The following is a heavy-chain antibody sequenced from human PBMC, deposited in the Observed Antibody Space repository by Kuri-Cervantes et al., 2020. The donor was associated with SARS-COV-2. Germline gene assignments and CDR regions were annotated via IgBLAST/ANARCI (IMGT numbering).Heavy chain of an antibody. CDR3: ARASSIVVVPAAPFDY. D-gene: IGHD2-2*01. CDR2: IIPIFGTA. J-gene: IGHJ4*02. Sequence: SVKVSCKTSGYTITNFFMHWVRQAPGQGLEWMGRIIPIFGTANYAQKFQGRVTITADESTSTAYMELSSLRSEDTAVYYCARASSIVVVPAAPFDYWGQGTLVTVSS. V-gene: IGHV1-69*13. CDR1: GYTITNFF.